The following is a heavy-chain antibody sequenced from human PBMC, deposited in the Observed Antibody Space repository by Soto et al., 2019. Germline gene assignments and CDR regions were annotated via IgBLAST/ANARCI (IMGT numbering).Heavy chain of an antibody. Sequence: PSETLSLTCAVSDYSISRGDYWAWMRQPPGQGLEWIGYIYHTGSTYYSPSLKSRVTISVDTSKNQFSLKLTSVTAADTAIYYCARGTTRRDWFDPWGQGTLVTVSS. J-gene: IGHJ5*02. CDR1: DYSISRGDY. CDR2: IYHTGST. CDR3: ARGTTRRDWFDP. V-gene: IGHV4-38-2*01.